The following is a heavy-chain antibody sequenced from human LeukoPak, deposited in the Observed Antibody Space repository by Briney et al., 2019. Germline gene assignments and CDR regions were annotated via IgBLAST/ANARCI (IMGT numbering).Heavy chain of an antibody. Sequence: ASVKVSCKASGYTFTSYDINWVRQATGQGLEWMGWMNPNSGNTGYAQKFQGKVTITRNTSISTAYMELSSLRSEDTAVYYCARVEKSYDILTGYYHWFDPWGQGTLVTVSS. CDR2: MNPNSGNT. J-gene: IGHJ5*02. D-gene: IGHD3-9*01. V-gene: IGHV1-8*03. CDR1: GYTFTSYD. CDR3: ARVEKSYDILTGYYHWFDP.